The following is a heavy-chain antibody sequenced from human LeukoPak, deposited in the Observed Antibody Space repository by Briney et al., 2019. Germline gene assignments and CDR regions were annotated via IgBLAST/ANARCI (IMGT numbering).Heavy chain of an antibody. CDR3: AKDSGSSGWNWFDP. CDR2: ISHDGSDK. D-gene: IGHD6-19*01. CDR1: GFSFSSYG. J-gene: IGHJ5*02. Sequence: GRSLRLSCAASGFSFSSYGMYWVRQAPGKGLEWVAVISHDGSDKYYADSVKGRFTISRDNSKNPLYLQMNSLRAEDTAVYYCAKDSGSSGWNWFDPWRQGPLVSVSS. V-gene: IGHV3-30*18.